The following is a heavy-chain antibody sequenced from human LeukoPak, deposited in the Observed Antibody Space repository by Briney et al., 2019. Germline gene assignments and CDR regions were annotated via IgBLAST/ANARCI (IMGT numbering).Heavy chain of an antibody. D-gene: IGHD6-19*01. CDR2: INQDGSEK. J-gene: IGHJ3*02. V-gene: IGHV3-7*01. Sequence: PGGSLRLSCAASGFTLSNCWMSWVRQVPGKGLEWVANINQDGSEKYYVDSVKGRFAISRDNAKNSLYLQMNSLRAEDTAVYYCARYGNGAWLAHYSFDIWGQGTMVTGSS. CDR3: ARYGNGAWLAHYSFDI. CDR1: GFTLSNCW.